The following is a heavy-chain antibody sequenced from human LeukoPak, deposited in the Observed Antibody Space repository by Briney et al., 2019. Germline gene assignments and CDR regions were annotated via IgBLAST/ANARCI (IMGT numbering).Heavy chain of an antibody. Sequence: ASVKVSCKASGYTFTRYLMHWVRQAPGQGLEWMGIINPSGGSTNYPQKFQGRVTMTRDTSTSTVYMELSSLSSEDTAVYFCATGRDGYNSEYFQHWGQGTLVTVSS. CDR3: ATGRDGYNSEYFQH. CDR2: INPSGGST. V-gene: IGHV1-46*01. J-gene: IGHJ1*01. CDR1: GYTFTRYL. D-gene: IGHD5-24*01.